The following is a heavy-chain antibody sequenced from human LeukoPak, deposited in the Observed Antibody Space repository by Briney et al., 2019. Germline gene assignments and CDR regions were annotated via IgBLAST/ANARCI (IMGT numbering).Heavy chain of an antibody. V-gene: IGHV4-39*01. D-gene: IGHD3-3*01. CDR1: GDSISSSTYY. Sequence: PSETLSLTCTVSGDSISSSTYYWGWIRQPPGKGLEWIGSIFYSGSTYYNPSLKSRVTISVDASKNQFSLKLSSVTAADTAVYYCARRPKSVGTICLVYFDYWGQGTLVTVSS. CDR2: IFYSGST. CDR3: ARRPKSVGTICLVYFDY. J-gene: IGHJ4*02.